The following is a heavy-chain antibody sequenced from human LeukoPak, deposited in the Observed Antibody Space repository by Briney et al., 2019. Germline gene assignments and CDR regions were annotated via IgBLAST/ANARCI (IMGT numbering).Heavy chain of an antibody. CDR3: ARDVLYSGSYSFDY. D-gene: IGHD1-26*01. CDR1: GGSISSYY. Sequence: SETPSLTCTVSGGSISSYYWSWIRQPPGKGLEWIGYIYYSGSTNYNPSLKSRVTISVDTSKNQFSLKLSSVTAADTAVYYCARDVLYSGSYSFDYWGQGTLVTVSS. J-gene: IGHJ4*02. V-gene: IGHV4-59*01. CDR2: IYYSGST.